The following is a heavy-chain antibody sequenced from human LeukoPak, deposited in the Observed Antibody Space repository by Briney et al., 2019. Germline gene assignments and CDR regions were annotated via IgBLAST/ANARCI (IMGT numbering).Heavy chain of an antibody. CDR2: ISSSSSYI. J-gene: IGHJ4*02. V-gene: IGHV3-21*01. D-gene: IGHD3-9*01. CDR3: ARVPLRLRYFDWLLAHYFDD. Sequence: GGSLRLSCAASGFTFSSYNMNWVRQAPGKGLEWASSISSSSSYIYYADSVRGRFTISRDNAKNSLYLQMDSLRVEDTAVYYCARVPLRLRYFDWLLAHYFDDWGQGTLVTVSS. CDR1: GFTFSSYN.